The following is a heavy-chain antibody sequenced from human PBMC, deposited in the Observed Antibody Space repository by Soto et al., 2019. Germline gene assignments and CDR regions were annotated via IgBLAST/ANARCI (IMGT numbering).Heavy chain of an antibody. V-gene: IGHV1-69*13. CDR3: ARVGLAAAGGFDY. J-gene: IGHJ4*02. CDR1: GGTFSSYA. D-gene: IGHD6-13*01. CDR2: IIPIFGTA. Sequence: SVKVSCKASGGTFSSYAIGWVRQAPGQGLEWMGGIIPIFGTANYAQKFQGRVTITADESTSTAYMELSSLRSEDTAVYYCARVGLAAAGGFDYWGQGTLVTVS.